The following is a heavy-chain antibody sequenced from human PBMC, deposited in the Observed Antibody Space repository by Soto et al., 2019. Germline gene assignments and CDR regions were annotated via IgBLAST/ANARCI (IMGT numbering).Heavy chain of an antibody. CDR3: ARYGYSYSARLFDY. J-gene: IGHJ4*02. V-gene: IGHV4-38-2*01. CDR1: GHSISSGFYY. CDR2: IHHTEST. D-gene: IGHD5-18*01. Sequence: PTETLSLTCAVSGHSISSGFYYWGWVRQPPGKGLEWIGSIHHTESTYYNPSLKSRVTMSVDTSKNQLSLKLSSMTAADTAVYFCARYGYSYSARLFDYWGQGNRVTVSS.